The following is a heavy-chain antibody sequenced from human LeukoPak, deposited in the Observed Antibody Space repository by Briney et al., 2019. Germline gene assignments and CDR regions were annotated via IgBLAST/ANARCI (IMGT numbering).Heavy chain of an antibody. J-gene: IGHJ4*02. V-gene: IGHV3-48*04. CDR3: AREGATIFGVGIGSY. D-gene: IGHD3-3*01. Sequence: PGGPLRLSCAASGFTFSSYSMNWVRQAPGKGLEWVSYISSSSSTIYYADSVKGRFTISRDNAKNSLYLQMNSLRAEDTAVYYCAREGATIFGVGIGSYWGQGTLVTVSS. CDR2: ISSSSSTI. CDR1: GFTFSSYS.